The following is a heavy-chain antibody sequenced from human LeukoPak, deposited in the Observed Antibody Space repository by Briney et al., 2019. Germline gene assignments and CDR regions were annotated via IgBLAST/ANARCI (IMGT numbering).Heavy chain of an antibody. J-gene: IGHJ4*02. D-gene: IGHD3-22*01. CDR1: GGSIDSNSFY. CDR3: ASLHYYDSSGHRIGFDY. V-gene: IGHV4-39*07. CDR2: AHYSGGA. Sequence: SETLSLTCTVSGGSIDSNSFYWGWIRQPPGKGLEWIGSAHYSGGAFYNPSLESRVTISVDTSKNQFSLKLTSVTAADTAVYYCASLHYYDSSGHRIGFDYWGQGTLVTVSS.